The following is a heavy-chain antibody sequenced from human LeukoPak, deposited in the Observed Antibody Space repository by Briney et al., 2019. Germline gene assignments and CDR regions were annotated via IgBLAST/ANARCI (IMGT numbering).Heavy chain of an antibody. V-gene: IGHV4-39*07. CDR1: GGSISSSSYY. D-gene: IGHD6-13*01. J-gene: IGHJ4*02. Sequence: SETLSLTCTISGGSISSSSYYWGWIRQPPGKGLEWIGSIYYSGSTYYNPSLKSRVTISVDTSKNQFSLKLSSVTAADTAVYYCARDQRVGKATSGTVDYWGQGTLVTVSS. CDR2: IYYSGST. CDR3: ARDQRVGKATSGTVDY.